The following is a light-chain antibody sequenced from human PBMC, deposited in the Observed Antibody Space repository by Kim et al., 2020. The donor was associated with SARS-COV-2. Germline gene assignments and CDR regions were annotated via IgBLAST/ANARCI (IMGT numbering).Light chain of an antibody. V-gene: IGKV3-11*01. CDR3: QQRSNWLT. J-gene: IGKJ4*01. CDR1: QSVSSY. CDR2: DAS. Sequence: PGERATLSCRASQSVSSYLAWYQQKPGQAPRLLIYDASNRATGIPARFSGSGSGTDFTLTISSLEPEDFAVYYCQQRSNWLTFGGGTKVDIK.